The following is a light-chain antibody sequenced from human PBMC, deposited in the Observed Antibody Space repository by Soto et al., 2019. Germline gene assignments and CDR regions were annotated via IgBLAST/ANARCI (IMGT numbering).Light chain of an antibody. CDR2: GPS. CDR3: QQYGSSPQVT. Sequence: EIVLTQSPGTLSLSPGERATLSCSASQSVSSSYLAWYQQKSGQAPRHLIYGPSSRATGIPDRFSGSGSGTDFTLTISRLEPEDFAVYYCQQYGSSPQVTFGPGTKVDIK. J-gene: IGKJ3*01. V-gene: IGKV3-20*01. CDR1: QSVSSSY.